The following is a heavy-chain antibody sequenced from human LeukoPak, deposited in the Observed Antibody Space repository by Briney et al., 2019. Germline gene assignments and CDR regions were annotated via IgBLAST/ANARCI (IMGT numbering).Heavy chain of an antibody. CDR1: GGSISSYY. CDR2: IYYSGST. J-gene: IGHJ6*03. D-gene: IGHD6-6*01. V-gene: IGHV4-59*08. CDR3: ARHEFGGSSAMDV. Sequence: SETLSLTCTVSGGSISSYYWSWIRQPPGKGLEWIGYIYYSGSTNYNPSLKSRVIISVDTSNNQFSLRLSSVTAADTAVYYCARHEFGGSSAMDVWGKGTTVTVSS.